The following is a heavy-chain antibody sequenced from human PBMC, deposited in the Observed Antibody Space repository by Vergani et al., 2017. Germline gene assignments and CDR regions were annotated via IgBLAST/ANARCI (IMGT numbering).Heavy chain of an antibody. J-gene: IGHJ6*03. V-gene: IGHV4-34*01. Sequence: QVQLQQWGGGLLKPSETLSLTCVVNGGSFTSYHWTWIRQSPGEGLEWVGNIDHTGRPDYNPSLKSRLTRSVDKSRNHFSLTLNSVTATDTAIYFCVSVNTETNGHLYYYYYMDVWGQGTAVTVS. D-gene: IGHD4-11*01. CDR1: GGSFTSYH. CDR3: VSVNTETNGHLYYYYYMDV. CDR2: IDHTGRP.